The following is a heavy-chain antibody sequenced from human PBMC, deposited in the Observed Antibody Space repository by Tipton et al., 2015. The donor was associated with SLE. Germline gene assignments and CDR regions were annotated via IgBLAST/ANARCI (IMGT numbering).Heavy chain of an antibody. CDR3: ARDGAIGARPGSFDY. CDR1: GGSVSNEFHY. Sequence: TLSLTCTVSGGSVSNEFHYWSWIRQPAGKGLEWIGRVYPGGSTNYNPPFNSRVTISVDTSKNQFSLKLSSVTAADTAVYFCARDGAIGARPGSFDYWGQGALVTVSS. D-gene: IGHD6-6*01. CDR2: VYPGGST. V-gene: IGHV4-61*02. J-gene: IGHJ4*02.